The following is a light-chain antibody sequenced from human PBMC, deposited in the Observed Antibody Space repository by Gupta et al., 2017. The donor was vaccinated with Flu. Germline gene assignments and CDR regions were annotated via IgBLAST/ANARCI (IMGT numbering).Light chain of an antibody. V-gene: IGLV1-47*01. CDR1: SSNSGSNY. CDR2: NSE. Sequence: VTRSCSGSSSNSGSNYAYWYQELPGTDPKLRIENSERRPSGVPDRFSASKSCTSASLAISGPRPEDEAEYGCAAWDNSLSGFGVFGGGTKMTVL. J-gene: IGLJ3*02. CDR3: AAWDNSLSGFGV.